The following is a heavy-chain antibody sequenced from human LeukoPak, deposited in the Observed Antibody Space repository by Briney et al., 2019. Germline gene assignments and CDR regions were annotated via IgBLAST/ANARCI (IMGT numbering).Heavy chain of an antibody. CDR3: ARGSFWSGYLDY. J-gene: IGHJ4*02. CDR2: INSDGSST. CDR1: GFTFSSYW. V-gene: IGHV3-74*01. D-gene: IGHD3-3*01. Sequence: GGSLRLSCAASGFTFSSYWMHWVRQAPGKGLVWVSRINSDGSSTSYADSVKGRFTISRDNAKNTLYLQMNSLRAEDTAVYYCARGSFWSGYLDYWGQGTLVTASS.